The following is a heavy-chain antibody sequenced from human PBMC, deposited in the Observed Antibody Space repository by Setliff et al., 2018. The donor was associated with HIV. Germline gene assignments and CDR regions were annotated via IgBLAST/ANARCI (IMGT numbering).Heavy chain of an antibody. CDR3: ARNTFGSDSERLDS. Sequence: SETLSLTCTVSGGSISSYYWSWIRQPPGKGLEWIGYIYYSGSTNYNPSLKSRVTISVDTSKNQFSLKLSSVTAADTAVYYCARNTFGSDSERLDSWGQGTLVTVSS. V-gene: IGHV4-59*08. J-gene: IGHJ4*02. CDR2: IYYSGST. D-gene: IGHD3-3*01. CDR1: GGSISSYY.